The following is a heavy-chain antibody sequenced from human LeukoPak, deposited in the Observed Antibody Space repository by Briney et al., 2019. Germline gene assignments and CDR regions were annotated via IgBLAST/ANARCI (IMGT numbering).Heavy chain of an antibody. CDR1: GFTFSSYA. J-gene: IGHJ5*02. CDR3: AKTGGATNFGPLDP. CDR2: LRNSGSTP. V-gene: IGHV3-23*01. Sequence: GGSLRPSCAASGFTFSSYAMSWVRQAPGKGLEWVSGLRNSGSTPYYADSVKGRFTISRGNSQNTLYLQMNSLRAEDTAVYYCAKTGGATNFGPLDPWGQGTLVHVSS. D-gene: IGHD1-26*01.